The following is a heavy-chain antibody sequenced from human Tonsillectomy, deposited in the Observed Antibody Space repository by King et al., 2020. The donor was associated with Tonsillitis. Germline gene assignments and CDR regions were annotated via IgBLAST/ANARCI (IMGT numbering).Heavy chain of an antibody. D-gene: IGHD2-15*01. CDR1: GGTFSTYS. CDR3: ARGGGSPLDGLDV. V-gene: IGHV1-69*01. CDR2: IIPIFVPT. Sequence: VQLVESGAEVKKPGSSVKVSCKASGGTFSTYSISWVRQTPGQGLELMGGIIPIFVPTNHAQKFQGRVTITADESTSTAYMELSSLRSEDTAVYFCARGGGSPLDGLDVGGQGTTVTVSS. J-gene: IGHJ6*02.